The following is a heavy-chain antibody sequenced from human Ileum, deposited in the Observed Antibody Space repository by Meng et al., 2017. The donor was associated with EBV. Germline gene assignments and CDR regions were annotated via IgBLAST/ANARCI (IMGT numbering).Heavy chain of an antibody. CDR1: GDSFNSPDYY. D-gene: IGHD1-26*01. Sequence: QVHLQRPGHGPVKPFQNLSLTCTVSGDSFNSPDYYWSWIRQPPEKGLEWIGYIYYSGSTYYNPSLKSRVSISGDTSNKQFSLKLTSVTAADTAVYYCARSPYSGSVLPFFDYWGQGSLVTVSS. CDR3: ARSPYSGSVLPFFDY. CDR2: IYYSGST. V-gene: IGHV4-30-4*01. J-gene: IGHJ4*02.